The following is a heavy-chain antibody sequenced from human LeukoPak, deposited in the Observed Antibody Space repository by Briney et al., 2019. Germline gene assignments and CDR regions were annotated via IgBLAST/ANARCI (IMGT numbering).Heavy chain of an antibody. Sequence: AGGSLRLSCVGSGFTFRSHAMSWVRQVPEKGLEFVSGIYENGGTTYYADSVKGRFSISRDNSKNTLYLQMDSLRGEDTAVYYCAKDFRIGCSAHFDYWGQGALVTVSS. D-gene: IGHD6-19*01. V-gene: IGHV3-23*01. CDR1: GFTFRSHA. J-gene: IGHJ4*02. CDR2: IYENGGTT. CDR3: AKDFRIGCSAHFDY.